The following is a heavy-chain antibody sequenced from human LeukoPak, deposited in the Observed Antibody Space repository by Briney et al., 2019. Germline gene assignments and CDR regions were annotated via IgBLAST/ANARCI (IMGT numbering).Heavy chain of an antibody. CDR1: GFTFSTYS. Sequence: GGSLRLSCAASGFTFSTYSMNWVRQAPGKGLEWVSSISSSSSYIYYADSLKGRFTISRDNAKNSLYLQMNSLRAEDTAVYYCAKYSSGYYYHIDSWGQGTLVTVSS. CDR2: ISSSSSYI. J-gene: IGHJ4*02. D-gene: IGHD3-22*01. V-gene: IGHV3-21*01. CDR3: AKYSSGYYYHIDS.